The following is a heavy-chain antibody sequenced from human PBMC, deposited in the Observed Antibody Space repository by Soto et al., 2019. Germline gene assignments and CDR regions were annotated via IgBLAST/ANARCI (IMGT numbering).Heavy chain of an antibody. CDR2: ISAYNGDT. D-gene: IGHD3-3*01. V-gene: IGHV1-18*01. J-gene: IGHJ4*02. Sequence: QVHLEQSGPEVKKPGASVKVSCRASGYPFRNFGVAWVRQAPGQGLEWMGWISAYNGDTNYTQSLQGRVSITTDISPRTVYMDLRSLRSVDTAVYYCARVPPPIGRAPFLFDSWGQGTLVIVSS. CDR3: ARVPPPIGRAPFLFDS. CDR1: GYPFRNFG.